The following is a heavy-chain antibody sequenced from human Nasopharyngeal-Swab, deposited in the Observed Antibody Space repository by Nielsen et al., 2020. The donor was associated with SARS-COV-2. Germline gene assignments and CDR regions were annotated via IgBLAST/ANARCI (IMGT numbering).Heavy chain of an antibody. Sequence: SETLSPTCTAPGASISSSSYYWGWMRQPQGKELEWIGNIYYSGSTYYNPSLQSRVTISVDTSKNQFSLRLSSVTAADTAVYYCAILSSGWPRRFDYWGQGTLVTVSS. V-gene: IGHV4-39*01. J-gene: IGHJ4*02. CDR1: GASISSSSYY. CDR3: AILSSGWPRRFDY. CDR2: IYYSGST. D-gene: IGHD6-19*01.